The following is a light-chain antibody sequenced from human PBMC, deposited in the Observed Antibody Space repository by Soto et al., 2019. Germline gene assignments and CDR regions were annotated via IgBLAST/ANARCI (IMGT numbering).Light chain of an antibody. CDR1: QSVSSY. CDR3: LQRSNWPP. V-gene: IGKV3-11*01. J-gene: IGKJ5*01. CDR2: DAS. Sequence: EIVITQSPCTLSVSPWDRATLSCRASQSVSSYLAWYQQKPGQAPSLLIYDASNRATGIPARFSGSGSGTEFTLTISSLEPEDFAVYYCLQRSNWPPFGQGTRLEIK.